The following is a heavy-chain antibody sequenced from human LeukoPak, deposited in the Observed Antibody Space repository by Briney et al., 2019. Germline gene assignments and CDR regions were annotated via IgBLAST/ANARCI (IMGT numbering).Heavy chain of an antibody. V-gene: IGHV4-59*01. D-gene: IGHD2-15*01. CDR3: ARDFRGYSYYYYMDV. CDR1: GGSISTYY. CDR2: IYYSGST. J-gene: IGHJ6*03. Sequence: SETLSLTCTVSGGSISTYYWSWIRQPPGKGLEWIGYIYYSGSTNYNPSLKSRVTFSVDTSKNQFSLKLSSVTAADTAVYYCARDFRGYSYYYYMDVWGKGTTVTVSS.